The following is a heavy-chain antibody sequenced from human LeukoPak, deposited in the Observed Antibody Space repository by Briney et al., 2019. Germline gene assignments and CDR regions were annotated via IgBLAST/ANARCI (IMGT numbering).Heavy chain of an antibody. CDR2: ISSSGSTI. D-gene: IGHD3-16*01. CDR1: GFTFSSYE. Sequence: GGSLRLSCAASGFTFSSYEMNWVRQAPGKGLEWVSYISSSGSTIYYADSVKGRFTISRDNAKNSLYLQMNSLRAEDTAVYYCARGGRYGPKRLFDYWGQGTLVTVSS. J-gene: IGHJ4*02. CDR3: ARGGRYGPKRLFDY. V-gene: IGHV3-48*03.